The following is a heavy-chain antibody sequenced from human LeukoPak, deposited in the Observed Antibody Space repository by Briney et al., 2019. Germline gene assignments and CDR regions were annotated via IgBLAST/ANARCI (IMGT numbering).Heavy chain of an antibody. Sequence: GGPLRLSCEASGFPVSRNYISWVPQAPGKRLEWVSVIYSGGSTYYADSVKGRFTISRHNSKNTLYLQMNSLRAEDTAVYYCAKDQVGWELVAFDYWGQGTLVTVSS. J-gene: IGHJ4*02. D-gene: IGHD1-26*01. CDR1: GFPVSRNY. CDR2: IYSGGST. CDR3: AKDQVGWELVAFDY. V-gene: IGHV3-53*01.